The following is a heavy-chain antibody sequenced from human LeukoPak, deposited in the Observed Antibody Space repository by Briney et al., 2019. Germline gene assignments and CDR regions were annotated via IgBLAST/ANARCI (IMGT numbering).Heavy chain of an antibody. V-gene: IGHV4-34*01. Sequence: PSETLSLTCAVYGGSLSGYYWSWIRQPPGKGLEWIGEINHSGSTNYNPSLKSRVTISVDTSKNQFSLKLSSVTAADTAVYYCARDERDGYKYWGQGTLVTVSS. D-gene: IGHD5-24*01. CDR3: ARDERDGYKY. CDR2: INHSGST. J-gene: IGHJ4*02. CDR1: GGSLSGYY.